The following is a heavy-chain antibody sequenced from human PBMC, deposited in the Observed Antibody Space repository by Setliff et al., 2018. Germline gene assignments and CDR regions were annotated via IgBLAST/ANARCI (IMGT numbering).Heavy chain of an antibody. CDR2: ISA. CDR3: ATFRGYTYGYDY. J-gene: IGHJ4*02. Sequence: ASVKVSCKTSGYTFISYGINWVRQAPGQGLEWMGWISAYAQKFQDRVTMTTDASTNTAYMELRSLGSDDTAVYYCATFRGYTYGYDYWGQGTLVTVSS. V-gene: IGHV1-18*01. CDR1: GYTFISYG. D-gene: IGHD5-18*01.